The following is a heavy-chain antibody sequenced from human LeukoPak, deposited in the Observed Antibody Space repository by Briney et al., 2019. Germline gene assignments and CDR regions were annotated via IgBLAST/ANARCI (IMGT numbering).Heavy chain of an antibody. J-gene: IGHJ5*02. CDR2: INHSGST. CDR1: GGSFSGYY. CDR3: ASRGNSSSSGFDP. D-gene: IGHD6-6*01. Sequence: NPSETLSLTCAVYGGSFSGYYWSWIRQPPGKGLEWIGEINHSGSTNYNPSLKSRVTISVDTSKNQFSLKLSSVTAADTAVYYCASRGNSSSSGFDPWGQGTLVTVSS. V-gene: IGHV4-34*01.